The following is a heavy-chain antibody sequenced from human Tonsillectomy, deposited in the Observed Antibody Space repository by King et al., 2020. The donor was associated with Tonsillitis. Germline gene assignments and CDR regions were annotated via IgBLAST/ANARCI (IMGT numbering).Heavy chain of an antibody. J-gene: IGHJ6*02. V-gene: IGHV3-9*01. CDR2: ISWNSGSI. CDR3: AKGGWGYFYYGMDV. Sequence: VQLVESGGGLVQPGRSLRLSCAASGFTFDDYAMHWVRQAPGKGLEWVSGISWNSGSIGYADSVKGRFTISRDNAKNSLYLQMNSLRAEDTALYYCAKGGWGYFYYGMDVLGQGTTVTVSS. D-gene: IGHD3-16*01. CDR1: GFTFDDYA.